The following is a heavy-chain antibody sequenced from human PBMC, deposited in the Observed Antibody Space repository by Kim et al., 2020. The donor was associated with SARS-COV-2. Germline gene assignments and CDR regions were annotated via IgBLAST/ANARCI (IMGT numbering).Heavy chain of an antibody. CDR3: AREYCSSTSCHGDYYGMDV. Sequence: ASVKVSCKASGYTVTSYYMHWVRQAPGQGLEWMGMINPSGGSTSYAQKFQGRVTMTRDTSTSTVYMELSSLRSEDTAVYYCAREYCSSTSCHGDYYGMDVWGQGTTVTGSS. J-gene: IGHJ6*02. D-gene: IGHD2-2*01. CDR1: GYTVTSYY. V-gene: IGHV1-46*01. CDR2: INPSGGST.